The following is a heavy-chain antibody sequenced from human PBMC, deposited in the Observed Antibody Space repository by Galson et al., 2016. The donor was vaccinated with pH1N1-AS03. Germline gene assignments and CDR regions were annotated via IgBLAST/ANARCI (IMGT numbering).Heavy chain of an antibody. D-gene: IGHD1-26*01. CDR2: INPNNGVT. CDR1: GYIFTGFY. J-gene: IGHJ6*02. CDR3: ARDPRGPCSSASCPTTYYFGMDV. V-gene: IGHV1-2*04. Sequence: SVKVSCKASGYIFTGFYVHWVRQAPGQGLEWMGWINPNNGVTNYAQKFQAWVTMTGDTSISTAYMELHGLKSDDTAVYYCARDPRGPCSSASCPTTYYFGMDVWGQGTTVIVSS.